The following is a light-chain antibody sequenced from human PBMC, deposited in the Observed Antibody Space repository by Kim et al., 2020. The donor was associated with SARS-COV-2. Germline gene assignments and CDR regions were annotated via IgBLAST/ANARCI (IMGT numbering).Light chain of an antibody. CDR2: DNI. V-gene: IGLV1-40*01. Sequence: RVTIACTGSSSNIGAGYDVHWYQQLPGTAPKLLIYDNINRPSGVPDRFSGSKSGTSASLAITGLQAEEEADYYCQSYDSSLSGFVFGTGTKVTVL. CDR1: SSNIGAGYD. J-gene: IGLJ1*01. CDR3: QSYDSSLSGFV.